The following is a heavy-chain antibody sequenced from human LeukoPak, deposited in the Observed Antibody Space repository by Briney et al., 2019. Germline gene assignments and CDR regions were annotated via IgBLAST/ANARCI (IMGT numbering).Heavy chain of an antibody. CDR3: AKDSPGSYDSSGYYFDY. Sequence: SGGSLRLSCTASGFTFSSYRMNWVRQAPGKGLEWVSAISGSGGSTYYADSVKGRFTISRDNSKNTLYLQMNSLRAEDTAVYYCAKDSPGSYDSSGYYFDYWDQGTLVTVSS. D-gene: IGHD3-22*01. J-gene: IGHJ4*02. V-gene: IGHV3-23*01. CDR2: ISGSGGST. CDR1: GFTFSSYR.